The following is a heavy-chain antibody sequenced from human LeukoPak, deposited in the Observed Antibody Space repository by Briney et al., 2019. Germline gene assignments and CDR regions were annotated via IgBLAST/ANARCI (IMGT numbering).Heavy chain of an antibody. CDR3: AGHYGSGSYLDY. J-gene: IGHJ4*02. CDR2: INHSGST. CDR1: GGSFSGYY. D-gene: IGHD3-10*01. V-gene: IGHV4-34*01. Sequence: PSETLSLTCAVYGGSFSGYYWSWIRQPPGKGLEWIGEINHSGSTNYNPSLKSRVTISVDTSKNQFSLKLSSVTAADTAVYYCAGHYGSGSYLDYWGQGTLVTVSS.